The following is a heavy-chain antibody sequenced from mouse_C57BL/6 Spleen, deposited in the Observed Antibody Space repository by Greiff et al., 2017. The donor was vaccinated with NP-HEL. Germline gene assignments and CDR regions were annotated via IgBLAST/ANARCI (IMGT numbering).Heavy chain of an antibody. Sequence: VQLQQSGAELVRPGTSVKVSCKASGYAFTNYLIEWVKQRPGQGLEWIGVINPGSGGTNYNEKFKGKATLTADKSSSTAYMQLSSLTSEDSAVYFCARSKYYGSSPFDYWGQGTTLTVSS. V-gene: IGHV1-54*01. CDR3: ARSKYYGSSPFDY. J-gene: IGHJ2*01. CDR2: INPGSGGT. D-gene: IGHD1-1*01. CDR1: GYAFTNYL.